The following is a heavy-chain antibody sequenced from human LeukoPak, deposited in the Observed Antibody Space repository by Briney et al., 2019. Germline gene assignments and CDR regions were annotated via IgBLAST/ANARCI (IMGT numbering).Heavy chain of an antibody. CDR2: ISGYNGNT. D-gene: IGHD3-10*01. Sequence: GASVKVSCKASGYTFTSYGISWVRQAPGQGLEWMGWISGYNGNTNYAQKFQGRVTMTTDTSTSTLYMELRSLRSDDTAVYYCARGRTHRRLWLGESTGGPLDYWGQGTLVTVSS. CDR3: ARGRTHRRLWLGESTGGPLDY. CDR1: GYTFTSYG. J-gene: IGHJ4*02. V-gene: IGHV1-18*01.